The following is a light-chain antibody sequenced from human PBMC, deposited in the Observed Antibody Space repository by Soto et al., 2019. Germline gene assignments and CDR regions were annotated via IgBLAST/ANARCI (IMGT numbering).Light chain of an antibody. J-gene: IGLJ1*01. CDR3: GSYTSSSTLYV. CDR1: SSDVGGSNY. CDR2: DVN. V-gene: IGLV2-14*01. Sequence: QSALTQPASVSGSPGQSITISCTGTSSDVGGSNYVSWYQQHPGKAPKLMIYDVNNRPSGVSNRFSCSKSGNTASLTISGLQAEDEADYYCGSYTSSSTLYVFGTGTKLTVL.